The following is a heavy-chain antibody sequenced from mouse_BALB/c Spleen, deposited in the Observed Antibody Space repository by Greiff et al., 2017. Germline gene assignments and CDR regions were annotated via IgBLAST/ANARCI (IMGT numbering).Heavy chain of an antibody. D-gene: IGHD1-1*01. V-gene: IGHV3-2*02. Sequence: VQLKESGPGLVKPSQSLSLTCTVTGYSITSDYAWNWIRQFPGNKLEWMGYISYSGSTSYNPSLKSRISITRDTSKNQIFLQLNSVTTEDTATYYCASIFYYGSSYAMDYWGQGTSVTVSS. CDR1: GYSITSDYA. CDR2: ISYSGST. CDR3: ASIFYYGSSYAMDY. J-gene: IGHJ4*01.